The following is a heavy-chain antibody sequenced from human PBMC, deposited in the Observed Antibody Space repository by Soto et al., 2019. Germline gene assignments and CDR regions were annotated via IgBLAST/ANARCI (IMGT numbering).Heavy chain of an antibody. V-gene: IGHV1-46*03. CDR2: INPSDGST. D-gene: IGHD2-15*01. Sequence: ASVKVSCKASGYTFTKYFMHWVRQAPGQGLEWIGVINPSDGSTAFAQNFQGRITMTRDTSTSTVYLELNSLRSEDTAVYYCGRDINVSTAAAGPSPWGQRTPVTVSS. J-gene: IGHJ5*02. CDR1: GYTFTKYF. CDR3: GRDINVSTAAAGPSP.